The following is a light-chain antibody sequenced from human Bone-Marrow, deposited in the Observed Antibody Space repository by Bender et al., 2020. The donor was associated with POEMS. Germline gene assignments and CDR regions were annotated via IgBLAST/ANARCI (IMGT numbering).Light chain of an antibody. CDR3: SSSTSRSTLV. Sequence: QSALGQPASVSGSPEQSITISCTGTSSDVGAYNSVSWYQHHPGKAPKLLIYGVNNRPSGVSDRFSGDSASLTISGLQPEDEADYYCSSSTSRSTLVFGGGTKVTVL. CDR1: SSDVGAYNS. CDR2: GVN. J-gene: IGLJ2*01. V-gene: IGLV2-14*03.